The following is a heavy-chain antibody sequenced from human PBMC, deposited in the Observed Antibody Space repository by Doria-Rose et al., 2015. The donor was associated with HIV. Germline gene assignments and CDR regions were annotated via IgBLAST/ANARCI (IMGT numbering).Heavy chain of an antibody. V-gene: IGHV2-5*02. CDR1: GLSLGGVG. CDR2: IYWDDDK. Sequence: SGPTLVKPTQPLTLTCTFSGLSLGGVGVGWIRQPPGKALEWLALIYWDDDKRSSPSLKSRLAISKDTSRNQVVLTMTNVDPVDTATYYCARLYGSGNDYHWSFDLWGRGTLVTVSS. CDR3: ARLYGSGNDYHWSFDL. J-gene: IGHJ2*01. D-gene: IGHD3-10*01.